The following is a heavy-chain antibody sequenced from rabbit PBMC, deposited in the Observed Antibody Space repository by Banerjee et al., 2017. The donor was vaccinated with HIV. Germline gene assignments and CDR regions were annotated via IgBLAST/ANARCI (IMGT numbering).Heavy chain of an antibody. V-gene: IGHV1S7*01. D-gene: IGHD8-1*01. Sequence: QLKETGGGLVQPGGSLKLSCKASGFTLNSYYINWVRQAPGKGLEWIGYIDPLFGITYYANWVNGRFSISRENAQNTVFLQMTSLTAADTATYFCARDGAGGSYFALWGPGPLVTVS. J-gene: IGHJ4*01. CDR2: IDPLFGIT. CDR3: ARDGAGGSYFAL. CDR1: GFTLNSYY.